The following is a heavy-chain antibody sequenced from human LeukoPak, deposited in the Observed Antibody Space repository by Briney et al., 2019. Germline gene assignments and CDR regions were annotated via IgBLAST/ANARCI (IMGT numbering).Heavy chain of an antibody. CDR2: IGNGGRTT. CDR3: ARDKYSGDSYFGY. CDR1: GFTFSTYE. D-gene: IGHD2-21*01. J-gene: IGHJ4*02. Sequence: GGSLRLSCAGSGFTFSTYEMNWVRQAPGKGLEWVSYIGNGGRTTYYADSVKGRFIISRDNAKNSLYLQMNSLRAEDTAVYYCARDKYSGDSYFGYWGQGTLVTVSS. V-gene: IGHV3-48*03.